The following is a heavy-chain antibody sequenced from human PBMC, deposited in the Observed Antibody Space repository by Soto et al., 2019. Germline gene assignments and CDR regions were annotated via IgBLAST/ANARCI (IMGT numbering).Heavy chain of an antibody. CDR2: VTPDGSVY. Sequence: QVQLVESGGGVVQPGRSLRLSCVASGFTFSSFAMHWIRQVPGKGLEWLAVVTPDGSVYTYGDSVKGRFSISRDNSRKTLYLKMHSLRPEDTAVYYCVKDRSATWSFDYWCQGTLVTVSS. J-gene: IGHJ4*02. CDR1: GFTFSSFA. D-gene: IGHD2-8*02. V-gene: IGHV3-30*18. CDR3: VKDRSATWSFDY.